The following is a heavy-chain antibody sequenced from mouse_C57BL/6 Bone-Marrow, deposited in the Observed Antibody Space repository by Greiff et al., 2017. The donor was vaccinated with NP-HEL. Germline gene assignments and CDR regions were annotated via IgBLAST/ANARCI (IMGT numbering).Heavy chain of an antibody. J-gene: IGHJ2*01. V-gene: IGHV1-74*01. D-gene: IGHD1-1*01. Sequence: QVQLQQPGAELVKPGASVKVSCKASGYTFTSYWMHWVKQRPGQGLEWIGRIHPSDSDTNYNQKFKGKATLTVAKSSSTAYMQLSSLTSEDSAVYYCATLYYGSSPYYFDYWGQGTTLTVSS. CDR3: ATLYYGSSPYYFDY. CDR1: GYTFTSYW. CDR2: IHPSDSDT.